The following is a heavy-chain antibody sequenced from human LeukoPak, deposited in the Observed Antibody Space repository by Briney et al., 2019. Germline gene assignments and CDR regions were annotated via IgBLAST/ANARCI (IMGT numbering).Heavy chain of an antibody. V-gene: IGHV4-4*08. CDR3: VREWRGGYYDRSGPNWFDP. CDR2: IYYSGTT. D-gene: IGHD3-22*01. Sequence: PSETLSLTCTVSGGSVSSHYWSWIRQPPGKGLEWIGYIYYSGTTNYNPSLKSRVTIGVDTSKNQFSLKLTAVTAADTAVYYCVREWRGGYYDRSGPNWFDPWGQGTLVTVSS. J-gene: IGHJ5*02. CDR1: GGSVSSHY.